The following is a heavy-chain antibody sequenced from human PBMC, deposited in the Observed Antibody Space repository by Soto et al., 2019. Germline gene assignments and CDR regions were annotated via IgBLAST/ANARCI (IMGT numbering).Heavy chain of an antibody. CDR2: IYPGDSET. CDR3: ARGGSFYDY. Sequence: RGESLKISCQGSGYNFNGYWIGWVRQMPGKGLEWVGIIYPGDSETRYSPSFRGQVTISADKSTSTAYLQWNSLKASDTAMYYCARGGSFYDYWGQGTLVTVSS. CDR1: GYNFNGYW. D-gene: IGHD1-26*01. J-gene: IGHJ4*02. V-gene: IGHV5-51*01.